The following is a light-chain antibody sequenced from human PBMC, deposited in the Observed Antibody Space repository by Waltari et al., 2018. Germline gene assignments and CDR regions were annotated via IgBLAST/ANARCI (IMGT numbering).Light chain of an antibody. CDR3: QQANSFVPLT. CDR2: GAS. CDR1: QDINNF. V-gene: IGKV1-12*01. Sequence: DIQMTQSPSSVFASVGDRVTITCRASQDINNFLAWYQQKPGKAPYLLIYGASVLQSGVPARFSGSGSRPNFTLTINSLQPEDFATYFCQQANSFVPLTFGGGTRVQIK. J-gene: IGKJ4*01.